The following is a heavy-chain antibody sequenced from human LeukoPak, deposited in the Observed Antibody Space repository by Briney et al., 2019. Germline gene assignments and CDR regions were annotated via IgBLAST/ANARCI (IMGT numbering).Heavy chain of an antibody. V-gene: IGHV4-4*02. CDR2: IHYSGST. Sequence: SETLSLTCAVSGGSISSSNWWSWVRQPPGKGLEWIGHIHYSGSTNYNPSLKSRVTMSVDTSKNQFSLRLSSVTAADTAVYYCARATGSYSYMDVWGKGATVTVSS. CDR3: ARATGSYSYMDV. J-gene: IGHJ6*03. D-gene: IGHD1-26*01. CDR1: GGSISSSNW.